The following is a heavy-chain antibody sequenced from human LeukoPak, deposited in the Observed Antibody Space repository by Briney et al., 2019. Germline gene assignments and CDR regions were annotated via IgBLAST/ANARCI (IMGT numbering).Heavy chain of an antibody. CDR1: GYTSTSYA. V-gene: IGHV7-4-1*02. CDR2: INTNTGNP. Sequence: GASVKVSCKASGYTSTSYAMNWVRQAPGQGLEWTGWINTNTGNPTYAQGFTGRFVLSLDTSVSTAYLQISSLKAEDTAVYYCARGPLDYYDSSGYYGTWGQGTLVTVSS. J-gene: IGHJ5*02. CDR3: ARGPLDYYDSSGYYGT. D-gene: IGHD3-22*01.